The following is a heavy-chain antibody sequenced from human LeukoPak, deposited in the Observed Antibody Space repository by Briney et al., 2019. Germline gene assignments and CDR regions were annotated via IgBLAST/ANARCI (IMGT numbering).Heavy chain of an antibody. V-gene: IGHV3-23*01. D-gene: IGHD6-19*01. CDR1: GFTFSSYA. Sequence: GGSLRLSCAASGFTFSSYAMSWVRQAPGKGLEWVSAISGSGGSTYYADSVKGRFTISRDNSKNTLYLQMNSLRAEDTAVYYCAKVPFIAVAGTWTDYWGQGTLVTVSS. CDR2: ISGSGGST. CDR3: AKVPFIAVAGTWTDY. J-gene: IGHJ4*02.